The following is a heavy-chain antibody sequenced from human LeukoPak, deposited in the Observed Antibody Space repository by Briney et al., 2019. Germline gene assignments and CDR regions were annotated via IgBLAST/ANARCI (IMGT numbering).Heavy chain of an antibody. CDR2: ISAYNGKT. J-gene: IGHJ4*02. V-gene: IGHV1-18*01. Sequence: ASVNVSCKASGYTFTSYGISWVRQPPGQGLEWMGWISAYNGKTNYAHNFQGRLTMTADTSTSTAYMELRGLRSDDTAVYYCARDLMYYYDSVSYHFDYWGQGTLVTVSS. CDR3: ARDLMYYYDSVSYHFDY. D-gene: IGHD3-22*01. CDR1: GYTFTSYG.